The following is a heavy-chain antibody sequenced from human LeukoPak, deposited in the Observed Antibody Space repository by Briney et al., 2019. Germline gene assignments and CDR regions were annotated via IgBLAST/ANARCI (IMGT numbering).Heavy chain of an antibody. J-gene: IGHJ4*02. CDR1: GFTFSSYE. CDR2: ISGGGDTI. V-gene: IGHV3-48*03. CDR3: ASLWGTPPFGY. Sequence: PGGSLRLSCAASGFTFSSYEMDWVRQAPGKGLEWLSYISGGGDTIYYADSVKGRFTISRDNAKNSLFLQMNSLIAEDTAVYYCASLWGTPPFGYWGQGTLVTVSS. D-gene: IGHD3-16*01.